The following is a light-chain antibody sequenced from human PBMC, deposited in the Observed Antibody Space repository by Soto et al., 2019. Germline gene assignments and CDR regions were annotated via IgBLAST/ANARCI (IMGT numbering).Light chain of an antibody. CDR2: AAS. J-gene: IGKJ3*01. Sequence: DIQMTQSPSSLSASVGDRVTITCRASQSISSYLNWYQQKPGKAPKLLISAASSLQSGVPSRFSGSGSGTHFTLTISSLQPDDFAPYYCQQSYSTPRTFGPGTKVDIK. V-gene: IGKV1-39*01. CDR3: QQSYSTPRT. CDR1: QSISSY.